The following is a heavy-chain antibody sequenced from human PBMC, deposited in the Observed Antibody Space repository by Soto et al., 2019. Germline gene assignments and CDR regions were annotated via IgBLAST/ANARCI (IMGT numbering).Heavy chain of an antibody. V-gene: IGHV3-15*01. CDR1: GFTLSNTW. Sequence: EVQLVESGGGLVKPGGSLRLSCIASGFTLSNTWISWVRQAPGKGLEWVCRITRKSDGETTDYAAPVKGRFTISRDDSKNTVYLQMNSLKTEDTAVYYCTTDPHMKQWVRVPDYWGQGTLVTVSS. CDR2: ITRKSDGETT. J-gene: IGHJ4*02. CDR3: TTDPHMKQWVRVPDY. D-gene: IGHD6-19*01.